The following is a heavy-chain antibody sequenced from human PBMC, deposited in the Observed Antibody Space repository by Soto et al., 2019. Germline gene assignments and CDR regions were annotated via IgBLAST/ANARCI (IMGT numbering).Heavy chain of an antibody. D-gene: IGHD2-15*01. CDR1: GFTFSSYG. Sequence: QVQLVESGGGVVQPGRSLRLSCGASGFTFSSYGMHWVRQAPGKGLEWVAVISYDGSNKYYADSVKGRFTISRDNSKNTLYPQMNSLRAEDTAVSYCAKDPSFLALVVAANSWFDPCGQGTLVTVSS. V-gene: IGHV3-30*18. J-gene: IGHJ5*02. CDR3: AKDPSFLALVVAANSWFDP. CDR2: ISYDGSNK.